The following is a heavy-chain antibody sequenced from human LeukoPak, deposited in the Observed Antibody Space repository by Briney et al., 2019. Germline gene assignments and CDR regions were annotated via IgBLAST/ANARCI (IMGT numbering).Heavy chain of an antibody. CDR2: ISCSSSYI. D-gene: IGHD1-1*01. Sequence: GGSLRLSCAASGFTFSSYSMNWVRQAPGKGLEWVSSISCSSSYIYYADSVKGRFTISRDNAKNSLYLQMNSLRAEDTAVYYCARDMDSGSPYDYWGQGTLVTVSS. CDR1: GFTFSSYS. CDR3: ARDMDSGSPYDY. V-gene: IGHV3-21*01. J-gene: IGHJ4*02.